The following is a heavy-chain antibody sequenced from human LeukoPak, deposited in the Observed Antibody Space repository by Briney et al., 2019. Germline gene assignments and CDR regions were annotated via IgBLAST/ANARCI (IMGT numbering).Heavy chain of an antibody. Sequence: GGSLRLSCAASGFTFSSYSMNWVRQAPGKGLEWVSYISSSSSTIYYADSVKGRFTISRDNAKNSLYLQMNSLRAEDTAVYYCARDLPRRYYDSSGYYRDAFDIWGQGTMVTVSS. D-gene: IGHD3-22*01. CDR3: ARDLPRRYYDSSGYYRDAFDI. V-gene: IGHV3-48*01. J-gene: IGHJ3*02. CDR2: ISSSSSTI. CDR1: GFTFSSYS.